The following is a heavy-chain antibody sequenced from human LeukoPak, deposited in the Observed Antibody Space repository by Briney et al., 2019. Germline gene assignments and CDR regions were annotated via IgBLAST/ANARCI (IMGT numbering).Heavy chain of an antibody. V-gene: IGHV3-53*01. CDR3: IVFGDSNH. CDR1: GFTGSHNY. Sequence: GGSLRLSCAASGFTGSHNYVSWVRPAPGKGLEWVSAIHTSGDTCYADSVKGRFTISRDTSKNTLYLQINSLRVEDTAVYYCIVFGDSNHWGQGTLVTVSS. J-gene: IGHJ5*02. D-gene: IGHD4-17*01. CDR2: IHTSGDT.